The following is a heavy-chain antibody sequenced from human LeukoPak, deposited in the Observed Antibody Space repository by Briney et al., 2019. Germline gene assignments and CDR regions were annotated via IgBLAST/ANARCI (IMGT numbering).Heavy chain of an antibody. CDR3: AREGSSVYDYVWGSYTPNYFDY. CDR1: GGSISSYY. V-gene: IGHV4-59*01. J-gene: IGHJ4*02. Sequence: SETLSLTCTVSGGSISSYYWSWIRQPPGKGLEWIGYIYYSGSTNYNPSLKSRVNISVDTSKNQFPLKLSSVTAADTAVYYCAREGSSVYDYVWGSYTPNYFDYWGQGTLVTVSS. CDR2: IYYSGST. D-gene: IGHD3-16*01.